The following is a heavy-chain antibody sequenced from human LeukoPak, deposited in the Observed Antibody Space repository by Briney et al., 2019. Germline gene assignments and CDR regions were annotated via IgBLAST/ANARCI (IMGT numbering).Heavy chain of an antibody. CDR2: ISAYNGNT. Sequence: ASVKVSCKASGYTFTRYDISWVRQAPGQGLEWMGWISAYNGNTNYAQKLQGRVTMTTDTSTSTAYMELRSLRSDDTAVYYCARDGTMVRGAIWWFDPWGQGTLVTVSS. CDR3: ARDGTMVRGAIWWFDP. V-gene: IGHV1-18*01. CDR1: GYTFTRYD. D-gene: IGHD3-10*01. J-gene: IGHJ5*02.